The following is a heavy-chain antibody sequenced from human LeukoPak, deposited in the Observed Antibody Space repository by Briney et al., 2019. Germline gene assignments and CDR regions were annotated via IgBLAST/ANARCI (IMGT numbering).Heavy chain of an antibody. CDR2: IYTSGST. CDR1: GDSISSYY. CDR3: ACSRLLYFDWLLFDY. Sequence: SETLSLTCTVSGDSISSYYWSWIRQPPGKGLEWIGYIYTSGSTNYNPSIKSRVTISVDASKNPFSLKLCSVTAADTAVYYCACSRLLYFDWLLFDYGGQGTLVTVP. D-gene: IGHD3-9*01. V-gene: IGHV4-4*09. J-gene: IGHJ4*02.